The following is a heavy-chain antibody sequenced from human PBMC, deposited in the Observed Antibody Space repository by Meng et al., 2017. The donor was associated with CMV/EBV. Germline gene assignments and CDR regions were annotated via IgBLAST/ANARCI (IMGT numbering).Heavy chain of an antibody. Sequence: GHLQRWGAGLLKPSETLSLTCPVHGGSFSGYYWSWIRQPPGKGLEWIGEINHSGSTNYNPSLKSRVTISVDTSKNQFSLKLSSVTAADTAVYYRARGGIAAAGPFDYWGQGTLVTVSS. CDR2: INHSGST. V-gene: IGHV4-34*01. J-gene: IGHJ4*02. CDR3: ARGGIAAAGPFDY. D-gene: IGHD6-13*01. CDR1: GGSFSGYY.